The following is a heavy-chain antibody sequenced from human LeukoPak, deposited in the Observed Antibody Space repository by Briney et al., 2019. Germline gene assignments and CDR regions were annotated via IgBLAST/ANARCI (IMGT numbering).Heavy chain of an antibody. CDR2: VNPNSGGT. D-gene: IGHD1-26*01. J-gene: IGHJ6*03. CDR3: ARGGSGSYFYYYYYMDV. V-gene: IGHV1-2*02. Sequence: ASVKVSCKASGYTFTGYYMHWVRQAPGQGLEWMGWVNPNSGGTNYAQEFQGRVTMTRDTSISTAYMGLSRLRSDDTAVYYCARGGSGSYFYYYYYMDVWGKGTTVTVSS. CDR1: GYTFTGYY.